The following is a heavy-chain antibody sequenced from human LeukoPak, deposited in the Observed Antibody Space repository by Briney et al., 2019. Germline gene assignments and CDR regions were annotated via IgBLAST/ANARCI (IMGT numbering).Heavy chain of an antibody. CDR3: ARDRAPGAAAGTNY. CDR1: GYTFTSYG. J-gene: IGHJ4*02. V-gene: IGHV1-18*01. CDR2: ISAYNGNT. D-gene: IGHD6-13*01. Sequence: GASVKVSCKASGYTFTSYGISWVRQAPGQGLEWMGWISAYNGNTNYAQKLQDRVTMTTDTSTSTAYMELRSLRSDDTAVYYCARDRAPGAAAGTNYWGQGTLVTVSS.